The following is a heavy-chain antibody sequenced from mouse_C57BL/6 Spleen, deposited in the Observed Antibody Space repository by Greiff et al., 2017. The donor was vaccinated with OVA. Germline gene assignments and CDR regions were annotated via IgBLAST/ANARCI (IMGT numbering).Heavy chain of an antibody. V-gene: IGHV1-80*01. D-gene: IGHD1-1*01. CDR1: GYAFSSYW. J-gene: IGHJ3*01. Sequence: QVQLLQSGAELVKPGASVKLSCTASGYAFSSYWMNWVQQTPGKGLEWIGQIYPGGGDTNYNGKFKGKATLTADKSSSTAYMQLSRLTSEAAAVYFCARPFITTGAFAYWGQGTLVTVSA. CDR2: IYPGGGDT. CDR3: ARPFITTGAFAY.